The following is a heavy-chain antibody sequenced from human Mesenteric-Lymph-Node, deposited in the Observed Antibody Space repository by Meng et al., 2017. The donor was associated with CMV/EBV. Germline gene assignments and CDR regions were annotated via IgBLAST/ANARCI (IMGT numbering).Heavy chain of an antibody. J-gene: IGHJ6*02. D-gene: IGHD3-3*01. CDR3: ARDPARLRFFTYGMGV. Sequence: SETLSLTCTVSGGSISSYYWSWIRQPPGKGLEWIGYIYYSGSTNYNPSLKSRVTISVDTSKNQFSLKLSSVTAADTAVYYCARDPARLRFFTYGMGVWGQGTTVTVSS. CDR2: IYYSGST. V-gene: IGHV4-59*01. CDR1: GGSISSYY.